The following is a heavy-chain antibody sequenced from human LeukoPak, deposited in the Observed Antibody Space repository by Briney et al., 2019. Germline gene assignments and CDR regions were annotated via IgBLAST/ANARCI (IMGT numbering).Heavy chain of an antibody. J-gene: IGHJ4*02. V-gene: IGHV1-46*01. CDR2: INPSGGST. Sequence: ASVRVSCKASGYTFTSYYMHWVRQAPGLGLEWMGIINPSGGSTSYAQKFQGRVTMTRDTSTSTVYMELSSLRSEDTAVYYCARGSSQWEPFDYWGQGTLVTVSS. D-gene: IGHD1-26*01. CDR1: GYTFTSYY. CDR3: ARGSSQWEPFDY.